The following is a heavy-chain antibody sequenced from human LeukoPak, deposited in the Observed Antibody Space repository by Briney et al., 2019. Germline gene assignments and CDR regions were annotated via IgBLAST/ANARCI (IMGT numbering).Heavy chain of an antibody. CDR1: GGSISSYY. D-gene: IGHD3-16*01. J-gene: IGHJ4*01. CDR2: IYKGGST. Sequence: PSETLSLTCTVSGGSISSYYWSWIRQPPGQGLEWIGSIYKGGSTSCNPSLETRLTIALDTSKSQFSLKLTSVTAADTAVYYCARLIPLVDPTMQLTGYFDNWGHGTLVIVSS. CDR3: ARLIPLVDPTMQLTGYFDN. V-gene: IGHV4-59*01.